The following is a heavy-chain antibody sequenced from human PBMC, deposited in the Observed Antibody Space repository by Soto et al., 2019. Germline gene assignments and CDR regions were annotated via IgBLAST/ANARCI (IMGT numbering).Heavy chain of an antibody. V-gene: IGHV3-30*18. CDR2: ISYDGSNK. CDR1: GFTFSSYG. Sequence: GGSLRLSCAASGFTFSSYGMHWVRQAPGKGLEWVAVISYDGSNKYYADSVKGRFTISRDNSKNTLYLQMNSLRAEDTAVYYCAKDIGEVGATALFEYWGQGPLVTVSS. CDR3: AKDIGEVGATALFEY. D-gene: IGHD1-26*01. J-gene: IGHJ4*02.